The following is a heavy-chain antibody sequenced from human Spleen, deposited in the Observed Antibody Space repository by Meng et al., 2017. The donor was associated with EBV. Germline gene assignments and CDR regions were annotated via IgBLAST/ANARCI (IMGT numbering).Heavy chain of an antibody. CDR3: ASLYDSSGHSDDY. CDR1: GLAVRGYA. Sequence: SRGGVAQPGRSLSLSCAASGLAVRGYALHWVRQAPGKGLEGVAVISYDGNNEYYADSVKGRFTISRDNSKSTLYLQMNSLRADDTAVYYCASLYDSSGHSDDYWGQGTLVTVSS. CDR2: ISYDGNNE. J-gene: IGHJ4*02. D-gene: IGHD3-22*01. V-gene: IGHV3-30-3*02.